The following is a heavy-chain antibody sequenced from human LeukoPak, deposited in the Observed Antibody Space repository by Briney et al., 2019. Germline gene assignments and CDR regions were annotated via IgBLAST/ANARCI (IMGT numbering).Heavy chain of an antibody. CDR3: ARNGYYSADY. CDR2: THHSGST. V-gene: IGHV4-4*02. J-gene: IGHJ4*02. D-gene: IGHD4-17*01. Sequence: SETLSLTCAVSGGFISHGYWWSWVRQPPGKGLEWIGETHHSGSTNFNPSLKSRVTISVDKSQNQFSLQLNSVTAADTAVYYCARNGYYSADYWGQGTLVTVSS. CDR1: GGFISHGYW.